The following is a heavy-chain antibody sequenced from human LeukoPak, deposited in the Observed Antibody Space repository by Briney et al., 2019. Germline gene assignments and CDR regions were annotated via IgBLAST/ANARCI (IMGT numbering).Heavy chain of an antibody. CDR2: INPNSGGT. CDR3: ARDPGDSSGYYLFYYYYGMDV. CDR1: GGTFSSYA. Sequence: ASVKVSCKASGGTFSSYAISWVRQAPGQGLEWMGWINPNSGGTNYAQKFQGRVTMTRDTSISTAYMELSRLTSDDTAVYYCARDPGDSSGYYLFYYYYGMDVWGQGTTVTVSS. V-gene: IGHV1-2*02. D-gene: IGHD3-22*01. J-gene: IGHJ6*02.